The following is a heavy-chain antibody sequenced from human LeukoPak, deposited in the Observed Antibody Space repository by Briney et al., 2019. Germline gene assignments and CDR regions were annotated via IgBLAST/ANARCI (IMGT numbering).Heavy chain of an antibody. CDR2: IYTGGST. Sequence: PSETLSLTCTVSGGSITSYYWSWIRQPAGKGLEWIGRIYTGGSTYYNPSLKSRVTISVDRSKNQFSLKLSSVTAADTAVYYCAREVSYYDSSGYYPQGYFDYWGQGTLVTVSS. CDR1: GGSITSYY. CDR3: AREVSYYDSSGYYPQGYFDY. D-gene: IGHD3-22*01. V-gene: IGHV4-4*07. J-gene: IGHJ4*02.